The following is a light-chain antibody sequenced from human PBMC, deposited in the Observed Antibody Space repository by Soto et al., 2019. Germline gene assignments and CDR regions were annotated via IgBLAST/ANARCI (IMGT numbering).Light chain of an antibody. V-gene: IGLV2-14*01. CDR3: SSYTRSSPVV. CDR1: SSDVGSYNY. CDR2: DVN. Sequence: QSALTQPASVSGSPGQSITISCTGTSSDVGSYNYVSWYQQHPGKPHKLMIYDVNNRPSGVSFRFSGSKSCNTASLTISGPEAEDEADYYCSSYTRSSPVVFGGGTKLTVL. J-gene: IGLJ3*02.